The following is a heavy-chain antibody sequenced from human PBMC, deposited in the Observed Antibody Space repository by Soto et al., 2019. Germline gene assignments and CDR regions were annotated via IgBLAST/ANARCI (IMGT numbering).Heavy chain of an antibody. V-gene: IGHV4-39*01. CDR3: ARQYGPSPWSGEPTDY. J-gene: IGHJ4*02. Sequence: SETLSLTCTVSGGSISSSSYYWGWIRQPPGKVLEWIVSIYYSGSTYYNPSLKSRVTISVETSKNQFSLKLSAVTSSDTSVYYYARQYGPSPWSGEPTDYWGQGTLVTVSS. CDR2: IYYSGST. CDR1: GGSISSSSYY. D-gene: IGHD3-10*01.